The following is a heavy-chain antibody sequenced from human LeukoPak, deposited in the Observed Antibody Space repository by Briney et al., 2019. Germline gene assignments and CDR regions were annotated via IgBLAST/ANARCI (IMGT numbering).Heavy chain of an antibody. CDR2: IIPILGTA. V-gene: IGHV1-69*05. CDR1: GGTFSSYA. Sequence: SVKVSCRASGGTFSSYAISWVRQAPGQGLEWMGGIIPILGTANYAQKFQGRVTITTDESTSTAYMELSSLRPEDTAVYYCARTSARDSSGYYSYYFDYWGQGTLVTVSS. J-gene: IGHJ4*02. CDR3: ARTSARDSSGYYSYYFDY. D-gene: IGHD3-22*01.